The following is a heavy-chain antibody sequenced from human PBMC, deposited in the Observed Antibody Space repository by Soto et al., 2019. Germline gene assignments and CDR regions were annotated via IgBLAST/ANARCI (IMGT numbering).Heavy chain of an antibody. CDR3: AREMFS. CDR1: GFTFSSYN. J-gene: IGHJ5*02. Sequence: EVQLVESGGGLVQPGESLRLSCAASGFTFSSYNMNWVRQAPGKGLEWVSHVSSSSNAIYYADSVRGRFTISRDNAKNSLYLQMIRLRDEDTAVYYCAREMFSWGQGTLVTVSS. D-gene: IGHD3-10*02. CDR2: VSSSSNAI. V-gene: IGHV3-48*02.